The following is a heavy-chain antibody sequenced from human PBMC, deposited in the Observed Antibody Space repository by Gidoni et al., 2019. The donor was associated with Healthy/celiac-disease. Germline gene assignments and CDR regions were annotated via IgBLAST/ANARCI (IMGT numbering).Heavy chain of an antibody. CDR3: AKCKYGGSYFYGMDV. CDR1: GFNFSIYG. D-gene: IGHD1-26*01. J-gene: IGHJ6*02. V-gene: IGHV3-30*18. Sequence: QVQLFESGVCVVQPGRSLKLSCAASGFNFSIYGMHWGRQDTGKGVEWVAVISYDGSNKYYADSVKGRFTIYRDNSKNKLYLQMNSLRAEDTAVYDCAKCKYGGSYFYGMDVWGQGNTVTVSS. CDR2: ISYDGSNK.